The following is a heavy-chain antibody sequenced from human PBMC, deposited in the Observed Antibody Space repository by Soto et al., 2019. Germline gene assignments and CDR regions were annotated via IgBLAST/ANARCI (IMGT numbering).Heavy chain of an antibody. J-gene: IGHJ4*02. CDR1: GFTFGSYC. CDR3: ARHYYGSGSYWIDY. V-gene: IGHV3-7*01. CDR2: IKQDGREK. Sequence: EVQLVESGGGLVQPGGSLRLSCAASGFTFGSYCMSWVRQAPGKGLEWVANIKQDGREKYHVDSVKGRFTISRDNSINSLSLQMNSLRAEDTAVYYCARHYYGSGSYWIDYWGQGTLVTVSS. D-gene: IGHD3-10*01.